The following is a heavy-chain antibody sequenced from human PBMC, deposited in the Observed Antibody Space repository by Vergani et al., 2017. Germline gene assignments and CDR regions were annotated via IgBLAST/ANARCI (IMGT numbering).Heavy chain of an antibody. J-gene: IGHJ6*02. CDR2: IIPILGIA. CDR1: GGTFSSYA. CDR3: ARGHYSSSYYYYGMDV. V-gene: IGHV1-69*02. D-gene: IGHD6-13*01. Sequence: QVQLVQSGAEVKKPGSSVKVSCKASGGTFSSYAISWVRQAPGQGLEWMGRIIPILGIANYAQKFQGRVTITADKSTSTAYMELSSLRSEDTAVYYCARGHYSSSYYYYGMDVWGQGTTVTVSS.